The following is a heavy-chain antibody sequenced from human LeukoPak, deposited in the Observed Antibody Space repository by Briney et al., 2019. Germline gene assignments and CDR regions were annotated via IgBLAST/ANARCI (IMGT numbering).Heavy chain of an antibody. Sequence: ASVKVSCKASGYTFTSYYMHWVRQAPGQGLEWMGIINPSGGSTSYAQKFQGRVTMTTDTSTSTAYMELRSLRSDDTAVYYCARDSPIYDFWSGYSDGNAFDIWGQGTMVTVSS. D-gene: IGHD3-3*01. CDR1: GYTFTSYY. CDR2: INPSGGST. V-gene: IGHV1-46*01. CDR3: ARDSPIYDFWSGYSDGNAFDI. J-gene: IGHJ3*02.